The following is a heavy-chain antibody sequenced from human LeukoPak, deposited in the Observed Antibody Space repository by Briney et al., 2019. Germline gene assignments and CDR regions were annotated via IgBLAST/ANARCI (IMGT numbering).Heavy chain of an antibody. CDR1: GVTVSSNN. CDR2: IFSGGST. Sequence: GGSLRLSCAASGVTVSSNNMNWVRRAPGKGLEWVSVIFSGGSTYYADSVKGRFTISRDNSKNTLYLQMDSLRAEDTAVYYCARGEADYWGQGTLVTVSS. D-gene: IGHD2-21*01. J-gene: IGHJ4*02. V-gene: IGHV3-66*02. CDR3: ARGEADY.